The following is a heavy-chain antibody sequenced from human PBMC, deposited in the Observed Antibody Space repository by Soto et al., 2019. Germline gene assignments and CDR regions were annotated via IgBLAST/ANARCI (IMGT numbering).Heavy chain of an antibody. J-gene: IGHJ5*02. CDR2: IYYSGST. CDR3: ATQEVGGSYVYTFDP. V-gene: IGHV4-39*01. D-gene: IGHD1-26*01. CDR1: GGSITSSSYY. Sequence: SETLSLSCTVSGGSITSSSYYWGWIRQPPGKGLEWIGSIYYSGSTYYNPSLKSRVTISVDTSKNQFSLKLSSVTAADTAVYYCATQEVGGSYVYTFDPWGQGTQVTRLL.